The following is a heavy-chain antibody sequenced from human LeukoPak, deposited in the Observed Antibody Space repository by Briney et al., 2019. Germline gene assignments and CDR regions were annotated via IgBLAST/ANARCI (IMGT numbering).Heavy chain of an antibody. V-gene: IGHV4-30-4*01. Sequence: SETLSLTCTVSGGSISSGDYYWSWIRQPPGKGLEWIGYIYYSGSTYYNPSLKSRVTFSVDTSKSQVSLNLDSVTAADTAVYYCARHRGVPWILFDIWGQGTMVTVSS. D-gene: IGHD5-12*01. CDR2: IYYSGST. CDR1: GGSISSGDYY. CDR3: ARHRGVPWILFDI. J-gene: IGHJ3*02.